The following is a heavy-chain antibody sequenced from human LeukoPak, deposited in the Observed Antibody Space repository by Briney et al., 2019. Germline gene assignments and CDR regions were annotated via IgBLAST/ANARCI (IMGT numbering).Heavy chain of an antibody. CDR2: INHSGST. CDR3: ARTYNWNDEYYFDY. J-gene: IGHJ4*02. Sequence: PSETLSPTCAVYGGSFSGYYWSWIRQPPGKGLEWIGEINHSGSTNYNPSLKSRVTISVDTSKNQFSLRLSSVTAADTAVYYCARTYNWNDEYYFDYWGQGTLVTVSS. D-gene: IGHD1-1*01. CDR1: GGSFSGYY. V-gene: IGHV4-34*01.